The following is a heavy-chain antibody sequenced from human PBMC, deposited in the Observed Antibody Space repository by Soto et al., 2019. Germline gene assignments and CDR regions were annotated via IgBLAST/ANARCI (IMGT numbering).Heavy chain of an antibody. V-gene: IGHV1-3*04. J-gene: IGHJ6*02. Sequence: VASGKVSCKTSGYTFTTYAVHWVRQAPGQSLEWMGWINTGNGHTKYSQNFQGRVTITRDTSATTAYMELSSLRSEDTAVYYCARGRSSGWPRPFYGMDVWGQGTTVTVSS. D-gene: IGHD6-19*01. CDR3: ARGRSSGWPRPFYGMDV. CDR2: INTGNGHT. CDR1: GYTFTTYA.